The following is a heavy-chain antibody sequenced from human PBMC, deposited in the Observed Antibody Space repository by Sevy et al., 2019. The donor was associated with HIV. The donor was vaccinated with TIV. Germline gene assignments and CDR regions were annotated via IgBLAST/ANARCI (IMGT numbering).Heavy chain of an antibody. V-gene: IGHV3-30*04. D-gene: IGHD3-22*01. J-gene: IGHJ6*02. Sequence: GGSLRLSCTASAFTFSNYAMHWVRQAPGKGLEWMAVISYNGSRKYDTDSVKGRFTISRDNSKNTLYLQMNNLRAENTAVYYCARDPYVSRTYLSPYYCAMDLWGQGTTVTVSS. CDR3: ARDPYVSRTYLSPYYCAMDL. CDR1: AFTFSNYA. CDR2: ISYNGSRK.